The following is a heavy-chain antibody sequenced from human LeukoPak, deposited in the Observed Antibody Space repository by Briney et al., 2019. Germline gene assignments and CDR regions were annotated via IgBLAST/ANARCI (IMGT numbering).Heavy chain of an antibody. CDR1: GKTLSNLS. D-gene: IGHD5-18*01. Sequence: ASVKVSCKVSGKTLSNLSIHWLRQPPGKGLEWLGGSDPEDGERIYAQMFQGRVTMTEDTSIDTAYMELSSLRSEDTAVYYCVTGLTTMAVDYFDYWGQGTLVTVSP. CDR3: VTGLTTMAVDYFDY. CDR2: SDPEDGER. V-gene: IGHV1-24*01. J-gene: IGHJ4*02.